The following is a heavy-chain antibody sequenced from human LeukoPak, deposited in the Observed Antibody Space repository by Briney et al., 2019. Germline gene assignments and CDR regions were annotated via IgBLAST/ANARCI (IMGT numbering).Heavy chain of an antibody. D-gene: IGHD3-16*01. CDR2: IGYDGRNK. J-gene: IGHJ4*02. CDR1: GFTFSSYG. V-gene: IGHV3-30*02. Sequence: GGSLRLSCAASGFTFSSYGIHWVRQAPGKGLEWVAFIGYDGRNKFYADPVKGRFTMSRDNSKNTVYLQMNSLRPEDTAMYYCAKILRRVGGNAVDSWGQGTLVTVSS. CDR3: AKILRRVGGNAVDS.